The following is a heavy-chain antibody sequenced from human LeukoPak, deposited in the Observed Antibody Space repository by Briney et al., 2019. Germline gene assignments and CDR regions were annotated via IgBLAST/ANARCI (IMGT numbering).Heavy chain of an antibody. D-gene: IGHD1-14*01. CDR3: ARGFGNYFDY. V-gene: IGHV3-30*03. Sequence: GGSLRLSCAASGFTFSSYSMNWVRQAPGKGLEWVGVIAYDGSNKYYGDSVKGRFTISRDNSKNTVFLEINSLRSEDTALYYCARGFGNYFDYWGQGTLVLVSS. CDR1: GFTFSSYS. J-gene: IGHJ4*02. CDR2: IAYDGSNK.